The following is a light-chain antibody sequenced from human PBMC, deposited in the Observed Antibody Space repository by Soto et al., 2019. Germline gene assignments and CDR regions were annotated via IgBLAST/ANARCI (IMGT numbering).Light chain of an antibody. CDR1: QSFSGN. CDR2: AAS. Sequence: DIPLTQSPPSLSAFLAALAYIXCRASQSFSGNLNWYQQKPGQAPNLLIYAASSLQSGVPSRFSGSGSGTDFTLTISSLQPEDFATYSCQQSYNSPQTFGQGTKVDIK. J-gene: IGKJ1*01. CDR3: QQSYNSPQT. V-gene: IGKV1-39*01.